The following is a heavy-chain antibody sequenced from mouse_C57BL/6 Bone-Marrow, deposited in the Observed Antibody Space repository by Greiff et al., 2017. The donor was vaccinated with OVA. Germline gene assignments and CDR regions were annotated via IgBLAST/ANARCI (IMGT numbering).Heavy chain of an antibody. V-gene: IGHV1-72*01. D-gene: IGHD1-1*01. Sequence: QVHVKQSGAELVKPGASVKLSCKASGYTFTSYWMHWVKQRPGRGLEWIGRIDPNSGGTKYNEKFKSKATLTVDKPSSTAYMQLSSLTSEDSAVYYCATDYYGSSYGFAYWGQGTLVTVSA. CDR1: GYTFTSYW. J-gene: IGHJ3*01. CDR2: IDPNSGGT. CDR3: ATDYYGSSYGFAY.